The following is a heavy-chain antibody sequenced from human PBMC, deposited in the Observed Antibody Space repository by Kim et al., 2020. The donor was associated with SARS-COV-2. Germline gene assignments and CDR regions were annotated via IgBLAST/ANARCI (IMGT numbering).Heavy chain of an antibody. CDR2: IYYSGST. J-gene: IGHJ4*02. CDR1: GGSISSSSYY. D-gene: IGHD5-12*01. CDR3: ARPLWDGYNYYFDY. Sequence: SETLSLTCTVSGGSISSSSYYWGWIRQPPGKGLEWIGSIYYSGSTYYNPSLKSRVTISVDTSKNQFSLKLSSVTAADTAVYYCARPLWDGYNYYFDYWGQGTLVTVSS. V-gene: IGHV4-39*01.